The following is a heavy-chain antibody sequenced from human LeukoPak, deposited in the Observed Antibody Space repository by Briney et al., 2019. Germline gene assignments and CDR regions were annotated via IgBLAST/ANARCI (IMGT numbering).Heavy chain of an antibody. V-gene: IGHV5-51*01. CDR3: ARQTMVRGVIKLFDY. CDR1: GYSFTTYW. Sequence: GESLKISCGGSGYSFTTYWIGWVRQMPGKGLEWMGIIYPGDSDTRYSPSFQGQVTISADKSINTAYLQWSSLKASDTAMYYCARQTMVRGVIKLFDYWGQGTLVTVSS. D-gene: IGHD3-10*01. CDR2: IYPGDSDT. J-gene: IGHJ4*02.